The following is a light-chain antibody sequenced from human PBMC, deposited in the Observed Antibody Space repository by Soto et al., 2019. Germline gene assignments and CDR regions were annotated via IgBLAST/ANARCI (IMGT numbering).Light chain of an antibody. Sequence: EIVFTQSPATLSLSPGERSTLSCRASKSVSSFFAWYQQNPGQAPRLLIYDASNRATGIPARFSGSGSGTDFTFTISGLEPEDFAVYYCQHRSNWPLTFGGGTKVDIK. J-gene: IGKJ4*01. V-gene: IGKV3-11*01. CDR3: QHRSNWPLT. CDR1: KSVSSF. CDR2: DAS.